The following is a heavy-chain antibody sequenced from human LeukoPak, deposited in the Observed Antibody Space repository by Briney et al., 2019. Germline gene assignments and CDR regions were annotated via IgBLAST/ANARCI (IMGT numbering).Heavy chain of an antibody. D-gene: IGHD3-9*01. Sequence: GGSLRLSCAASGFTVSSNYMSWVRQAPGKGLEWVSVIYSGGSTYYADSVKGRFTISRDNSKNTLYLQMNSLRAEDTAVYYCARDNILTGYYTREYNWFDPWGQGTLVTVSS. CDR2: IYSGGST. CDR3: ARDNILTGYYTREYNWFDP. CDR1: GFTVSSNY. J-gene: IGHJ5*02. V-gene: IGHV3-53*01.